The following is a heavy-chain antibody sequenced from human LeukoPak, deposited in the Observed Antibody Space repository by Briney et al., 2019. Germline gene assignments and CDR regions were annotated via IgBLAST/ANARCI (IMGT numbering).Heavy chain of an antibody. J-gene: IGHJ4*02. CDR1: GGSISSGGYY. CDR2: IYYSGST. Sequence: SQTLSLTCTVSGGSISSGGYYWSWIRQHPGKGLDWIRYIYYSGSTYYNPSLKSRVTISVDTSKNQFSLKLSSVTAADTAVYYCARSIAAAGPRYYFDYWGQGTLVTVSS. D-gene: IGHD6-13*01. CDR3: ARSIAAAGPRYYFDY. V-gene: IGHV4-31*03.